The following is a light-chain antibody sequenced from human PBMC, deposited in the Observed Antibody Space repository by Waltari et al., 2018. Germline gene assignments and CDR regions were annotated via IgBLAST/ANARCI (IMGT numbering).Light chain of an antibody. CDR3: SSYRSSVIYV. CDR2: DVN. Sequence: QSALTQPASVSGSPGQSITTSCTGTSSAIGTYNYVPWYQQRPGQAPKLMIYDVNNRPSGVSSRFSGSKSGNTASLTISGLQSEDEAEYYCSSYRSSVIYVFGTGTKVTVL. CDR1: SSAIGTYNY. V-gene: IGLV2-14*01. J-gene: IGLJ1*01.